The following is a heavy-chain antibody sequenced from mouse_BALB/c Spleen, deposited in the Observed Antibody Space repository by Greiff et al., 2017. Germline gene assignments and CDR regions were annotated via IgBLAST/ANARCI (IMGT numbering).Heavy chain of an antibody. CDR2: IWAGGST. CDR1: GFSLTSYG. Sequence: VKVVESGPGLVAPSQNLSITCTVSGFSLTSYGVHWVRQPPGKGLEWLGVIWAGGSTNYNSALMSRLSISKDNSKSQVFLKMNSLQTDDTAMYYCAREKYGNYGAMDYWGQGTSVTVSS. CDR3: AREKYGNYGAMDY. D-gene: IGHD2-10*02. V-gene: IGHV2-9*02. J-gene: IGHJ4*01.